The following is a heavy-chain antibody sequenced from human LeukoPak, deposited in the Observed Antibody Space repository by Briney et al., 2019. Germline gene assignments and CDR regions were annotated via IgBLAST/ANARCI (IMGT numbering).Heavy chain of an antibody. Sequence: GGSLRLSCAASGFTFSSYSMNWVRQAPGKGLEWVSSISSSSYIYYADSVKGRFTISRDNAKNSPYLQMNSLRAEDTAVYYCARDLFRDGYNVGFDYWGQGTLVTVSS. CDR1: GFTFSSYS. V-gene: IGHV3-21*01. CDR3: ARDLFRDGYNVGFDY. J-gene: IGHJ4*02. D-gene: IGHD5-24*01. CDR2: ISSSSYI.